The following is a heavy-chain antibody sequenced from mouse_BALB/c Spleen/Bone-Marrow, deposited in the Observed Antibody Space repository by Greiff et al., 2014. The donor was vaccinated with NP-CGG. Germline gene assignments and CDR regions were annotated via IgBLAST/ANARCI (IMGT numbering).Heavy chain of an antibody. CDR2: IDPANGNT. V-gene: IGHV14-3*02. CDR1: GFTFTDNY. Sequence: VQLQQSGAELVKPGASVKLSCTASGFTFTDNYMHWVKQRPGQGLEWIGSIDPANGNTKYDQKFQGKATITADKSSNTAYLQLSSLTSEDTAVYYCASCDYYSSSFAYWGQGTLVTVSA. CDR3: ASCDYYSSSFAY. D-gene: IGHD2-5*01. J-gene: IGHJ3*01.